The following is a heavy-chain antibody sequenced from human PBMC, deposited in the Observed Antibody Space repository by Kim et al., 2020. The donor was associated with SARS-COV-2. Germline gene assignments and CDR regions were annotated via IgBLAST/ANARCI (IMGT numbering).Heavy chain of an antibody. Sequence: SETLSLTCAVYGGSFSGYYWSWIRQPSGKGLEWIGEINHSGSTNYNPSLKSRVTISVDTSKNQFSLKLSSVTAADTAVYYCARRESLRRSGSYISPHFD. CDR2: INHSGST. D-gene: IGHD3-3*01. J-gene: IGHJ4*01. CDR1: GGSFSGYY. CDR3: ARRESLRRSGSYISPHFD. V-gene: IGHV4-34*01.